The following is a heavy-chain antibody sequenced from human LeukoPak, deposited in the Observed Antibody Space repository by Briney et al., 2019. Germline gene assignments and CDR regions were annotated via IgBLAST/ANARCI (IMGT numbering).Heavy chain of an antibody. D-gene: IGHD3-3*01. CDR1: GFTFGDYA. CDR3: TRSDFWSGYHPHDY. J-gene: IGHJ4*02. Sequence: GGSLRLSCTASGFTFGDYAMSWFRQAPGKGLEWVGFIRSKAYGGTTEYAASVKGRFTISRDDSKSIAYLQMNSLKTEDTAVYYCTRSDFWSGYHPHDYWGQGTLVTVSS. CDR2: IRSKAYGGTT. V-gene: IGHV3-49*03.